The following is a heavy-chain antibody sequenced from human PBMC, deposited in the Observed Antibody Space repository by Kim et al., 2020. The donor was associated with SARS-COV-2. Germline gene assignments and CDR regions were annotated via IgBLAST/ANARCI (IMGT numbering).Heavy chain of an antibody. Sequence: GGSLRLSCAASGFTFSSYGMHWVRQAPGKGLEWVAVIWYDGSNKYYADSVKGRFTISRDNSKNTLYLQMNSLRAEDTAVYYCANLNSGYDFQGMDVWGQGTTVTVSS. D-gene: IGHD5-12*01. V-gene: IGHV3-33*06. CDR1: GFTFSSYG. CDR2: IWYDGSNK. J-gene: IGHJ6*02. CDR3: ANLNSGYDFQGMDV.